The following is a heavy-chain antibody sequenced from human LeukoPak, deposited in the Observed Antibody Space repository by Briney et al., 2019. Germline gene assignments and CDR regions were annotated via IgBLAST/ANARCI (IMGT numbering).Heavy chain of an antibody. CDR2: IKQDGSEK. Sequence: PGGSLRLSCAASGSTFSSYWMSWVRQAPGKGLEWVANIKQDGSEKYYVDSVKGRFTISRDNAKNSLYLQMNSLRAEDTAVYYCARDHGGALFDPWGQGTLVTVSS. CDR1: GSTFSSYW. V-gene: IGHV3-7*01. D-gene: IGHD3-16*01. J-gene: IGHJ5*02. CDR3: ARDHGGALFDP.